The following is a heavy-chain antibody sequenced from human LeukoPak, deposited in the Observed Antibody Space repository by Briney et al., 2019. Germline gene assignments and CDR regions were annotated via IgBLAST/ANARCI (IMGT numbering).Heavy chain of an antibody. Sequence: GGSLRLSCAASGFTFSSYSMSWVRQAPGKGLEWVSIISGGGGATHYADSVKGRFIISRDNSRNTVYLQMNSLRAEGTAVYYCAVKGGAGYNWEPFDIWGQGTMTTVSS. CDR1: GFTFSSYS. D-gene: IGHD5-24*01. V-gene: IGHV3-23*01. CDR3: AVKGGAGYNWEPFDI. J-gene: IGHJ3*02. CDR2: ISGGGGAT.